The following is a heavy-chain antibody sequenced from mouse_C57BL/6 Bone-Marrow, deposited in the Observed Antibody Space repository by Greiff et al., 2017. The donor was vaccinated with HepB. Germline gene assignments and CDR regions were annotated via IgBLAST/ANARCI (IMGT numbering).Heavy chain of an antibody. J-gene: IGHJ4*01. Sequence: EVQLQQSGPELVKPGASVKIPCKASGYTFTDYNMDWVKQSHGKSLEWIGDINPNNGGTIYNQKFKGKATLTVDKSSSTAYMELRSLTSEDTAVYYCARGWGSISYYAMDYWGQGTSVTVSS. CDR3: ARGWGSISYYAMDY. CDR2: INPNNGGT. V-gene: IGHV1-18*01. D-gene: IGHD1-1*01. CDR1: GYTFTDYN.